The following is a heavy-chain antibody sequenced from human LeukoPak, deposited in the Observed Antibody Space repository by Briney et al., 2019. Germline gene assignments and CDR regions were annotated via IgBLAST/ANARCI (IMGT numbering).Heavy chain of an antibody. CDR2: IYYSGST. J-gene: IGHJ3*02. CDR3: ARGYLYYYDSSGPIDAFDI. D-gene: IGHD3-22*01. Sequence: PSETLSLTCTVSGGSISSYYWSWIRQPPGKGLEWIGYIYYSGSTNYNPSLKSRVTISVDTSKNQFSLKLSSVTAADTAVYYCARGYLYYYDSSGPIDAFDIWGQGTKVTVSS. V-gene: IGHV4-59*01. CDR1: GGSISSYY.